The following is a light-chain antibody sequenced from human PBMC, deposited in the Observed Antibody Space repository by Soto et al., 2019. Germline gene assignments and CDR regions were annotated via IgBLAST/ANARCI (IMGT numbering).Light chain of an antibody. V-gene: IGLV7-46*01. CDR1: TGAVTNGHY. J-gene: IGLJ2*01. Sequence: QAVVTQEPSLTVSPGGTVTLTCASSTGAVTNGHYPYWFQQKPGQAPRTLIYDTSNKHSWTPARFSGSLLGGKPVLTLSGAQPEEEADYFCLLCFGGARRVFGGGSELTV. CDR2: DTS. CDR3: LLCFGGARRV.